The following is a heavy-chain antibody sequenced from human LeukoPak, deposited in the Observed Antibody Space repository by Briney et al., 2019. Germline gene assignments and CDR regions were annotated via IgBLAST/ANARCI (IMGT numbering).Heavy chain of an antibody. J-gene: IGHJ4*02. D-gene: IGHD6-19*01. Sequence: PGGSMRLSCAASGFTFSSYAMSWVRQAPGKGLEWVSAISGSGGSTYYADSVKGRFTISRDNSKNTLYLQMNSLRAEDTAVYYCARSVAGPNPYDYWGQGTLVTVSS. CDR2: ISGSGGST. V-gene: IGHV3-23*01. CDR3: ARSVAGPNPYDY. CDR1: GFTFSSYA.